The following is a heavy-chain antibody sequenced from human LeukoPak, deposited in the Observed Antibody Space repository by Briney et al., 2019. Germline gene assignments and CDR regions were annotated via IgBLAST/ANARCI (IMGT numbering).Heavy chain of an antibody. CDR2: ISGSGGST. CDR1: GFTFSSYA. Sequence: GGSLRLSCAASGFTFSSYAMSWVRQAPGKGLEWVSAISGSGGSTYYADSVKGRFTISRDNSKNTLYLQMNSLRAEDTAVYYCAKDLYSNYVRYYFDYWGRGTLVTVSS. D-gene: IGHD4-4*01. V-gene: IGHV3-23*01. CDR3: AKDLYSNYVRYYFDY. J-gene: IGHJ4*02.